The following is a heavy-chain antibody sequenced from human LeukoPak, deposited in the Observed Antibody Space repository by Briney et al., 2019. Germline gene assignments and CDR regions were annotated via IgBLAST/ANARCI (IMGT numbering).Heavy chain of an antibody. Sequence: PGGSLRLSCAASGFTSDDYAMHWVRQAPGKGLEWVSGISWNSGSIGYADSVKGRFTISRDNAKNSLYLQMNSLRTEDTALYYCTKDEGSMIVRPFDYWGQGTLVTVSS. CDR1: GFTSDDYA. D-gene: IGHD3-22*01. V-gene: IGHV3-9*02. CDR3: TKDEGSMIVRPFDY. CDR2: ISWNSGSI. J-gene: IGHJ4*02.